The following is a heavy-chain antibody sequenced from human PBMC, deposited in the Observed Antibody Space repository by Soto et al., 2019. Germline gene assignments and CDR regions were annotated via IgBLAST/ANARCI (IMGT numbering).Heavy chain of an antibody. D-gene: IGHD6-13*01. CDR3: ARHAYSSSWYVYYYYGMDV. J-gene: IGHJ6*02. V-gene: IGHV5-10-1*01. CDR1: GYSFTSYW. CDR2: IDPSDSYT. Sequence: PGESLKISCKGSGYSFTSYWISWVRQMPGKGLEWMGRIDPSDSYTNYSPSFQGHVTISADKSISTAYLQWSSLKASDTAMYYCARHAYSSSWYVYYYYGMDVWGQGTTVTVSS.